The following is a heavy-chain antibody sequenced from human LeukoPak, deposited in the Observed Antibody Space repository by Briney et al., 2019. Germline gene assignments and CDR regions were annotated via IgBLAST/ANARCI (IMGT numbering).Heavy chain of an antibody. D-gene: IGHD2-2*01. CDR3: ARGDIVVVPAAMPIWAHDAFDI. J-gene: IGHJ3*02. V-gene: IGHV4-59*01. CDR2: IYYSGST. Sequence: PSETLSLTCTVSGGSISSYYWSWIRQPPGKGLEWIGYIYYSGSTNYNPSLKSRVTISVDTSKNQFSLKLSSVTAADTAVYYCARGDIVVVPAAMPIWAHDAFDIWGQGTMVTVSS. CDR1: GGSISSYY.